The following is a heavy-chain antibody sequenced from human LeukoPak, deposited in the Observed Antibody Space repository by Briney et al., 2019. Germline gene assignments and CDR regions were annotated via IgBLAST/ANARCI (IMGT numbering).Heavy chain of an antibody. J-gene: IGHJ6*02. V-gene: IGHV4-59*01. Sequence: SETLSLTCTVSGGSISSYYWSWIRQPPGKGLEWIGYIYYSGSTNYNPSLKSRVTISVDTSKNQFSLKLSSVTAADTAVYYCARYLSYYGMDVWGQGTTVTVSS. CDR3: ARYLSYYGMDV. D-gene: IGHD3-9*01. CDR2: IYYSGST. CDR1: GGSISSYY.